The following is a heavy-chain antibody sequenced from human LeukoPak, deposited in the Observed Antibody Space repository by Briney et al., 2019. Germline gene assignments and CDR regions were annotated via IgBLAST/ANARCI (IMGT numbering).Heavy chain of an antibody. CDR1: GFDFATYW. J-gene: IGHJ4*02. D-gene: IGHD3-16*01. CDR2: ISPDGSAR. Sequence: GGSLRLSCSASGFDFATYWINWVRQAPGKGLEWVANISPDGSARYVDAVRGRFTTSRDNGKNSLSMEMNSLRAEDTAVYYCAGWGGGVNHWGQGTLVTVSS. CDR3: AGWGGGVNH. V-gene: IGHV3-7*01.